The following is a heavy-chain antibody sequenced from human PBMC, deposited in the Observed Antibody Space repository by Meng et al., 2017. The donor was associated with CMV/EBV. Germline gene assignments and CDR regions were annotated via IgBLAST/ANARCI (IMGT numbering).Heavy chain of an antibody. CDR3: ARDLTMVRRAAANWFDP. J-gene: IGHJ5*02. CDR1: GGTFSSYA. D-gene: IGHD3-10*01. Sequence: QVQLVQSGAEVKKPGSSVKVSCKASGGTFSSYAISWVRQAPGQGLEWMGGIIPIFGTANYAQKFQGRVTITADKSTSTAYMELSSLRSEDTAVYYCARDLTMVRRAAANWFDPWGQGTLVTVSS. CDR2: IIPIFGTA. V-gene: IGHV1-69*14.